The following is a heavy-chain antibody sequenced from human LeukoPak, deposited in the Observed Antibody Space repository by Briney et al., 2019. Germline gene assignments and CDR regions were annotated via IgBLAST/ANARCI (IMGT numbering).Heavy chain of an antibody. D-gene: IGHD2-15*01. Sequence: PSETLSLTCTVSGGSIGGSSFYWGWIPPPPGKGLEWIGSVYSRGSTSYNPSVMSRVTISVDTSKNQFSLRLTSVTAADTAVYYCARHDVVIAVKRGYYFDYWGQGALVTVSS. V-gene: IGHV4-39*01. CDR1: GGSIGGSSFY. CDR3: ARHDVVIAVKRGYYFDY. J-gene: IGHJ4*02. CDR2: VYSRGST.